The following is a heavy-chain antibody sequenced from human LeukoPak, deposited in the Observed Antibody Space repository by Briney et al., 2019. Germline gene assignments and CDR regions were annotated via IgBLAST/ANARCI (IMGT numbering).Heavy chain of an antibody. J-gene: IGHJ4*02. Sequence: GGSLRLSCAASGFIFSGYSMNWVRQAPGKGLEWVSYISSSTTTIYYADSVKGRFTISRDNAKNSLYLQMNSLRAEDTALYYCARRTSRGYTYGYDFDYWGQGTLVTVSS. CDR3: ARRTSRGYTYGYDFDY. V-gene: IGHV3-48*01. CDR1: GFIFSGYS. CDR2: ISSSTTTI. D-gene: IGHD5-18*01.